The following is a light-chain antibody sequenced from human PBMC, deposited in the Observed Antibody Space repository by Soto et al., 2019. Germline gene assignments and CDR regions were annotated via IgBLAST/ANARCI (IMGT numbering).Light chain of an antibody. CDR3: QQYSRNPLT. V-gene: IGKV1-5*03. Sequence: DIQMTQSPSTLSASVGDRVTITCRASQSVSSWLAWYQQKPGEVPKLLIYQAFSLESGAPSRFSGSGSGTEFTLTISSLQPDDFVTYYCQQYSRNPLTFGGGTKVEIK. CDR1: QSVSSW. CDR2: QAF. J-gene: IGKJ4*01.